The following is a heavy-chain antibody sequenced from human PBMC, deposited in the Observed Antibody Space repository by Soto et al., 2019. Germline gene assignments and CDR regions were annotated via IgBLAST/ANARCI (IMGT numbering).Heavy chain of an antibody. J-gene: IGHJ6*02. D-gene: IGHD1-26*01. Sequence: PGESLKISCKVTGYNFTNDCVAWVRQMPGKGLEWMGIVFPGDSDTRYNPSFQGQVTFSADKSISTAYLQWSSLKASDTAMYYCAFGATYGMDVWGQGTTVTVSS. CDR2: VFPGDSDT. CDR1: GYNFTNDC. V-gene: IGHV5-51*01. CDR3: AFGATYGMDV.